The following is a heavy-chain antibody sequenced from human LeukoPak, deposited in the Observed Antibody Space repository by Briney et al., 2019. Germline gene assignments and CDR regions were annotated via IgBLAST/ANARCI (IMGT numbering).Heavy chain of an antibody. CDR1: GFTFSSYG. Sequence: PGGSLRLSCAASGFTFSSYGMHWVRQAPGKGLEWVAFIRYDGSNKYYSDSMKGRFTISRDNSQNLVYLQMNSLRIEDTAMYYCAIIEAAGGTTSAKKFDDWGQGTLVTVSS. J-gene: IGHJ4*02. CDR3: AIIEAAGGTTSAKKFDD. D-gene: IGHD1-14*01. V-gene: IGHV3-30*02. CDR2: IRYDGSNK.